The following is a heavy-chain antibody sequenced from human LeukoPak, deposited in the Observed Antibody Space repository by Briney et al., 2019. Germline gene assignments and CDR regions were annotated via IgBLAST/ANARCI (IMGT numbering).Heavy chain of an antibody. V-gene: IGHV5-10-1*01. D-gene: IGHD3-3*01. CDR3: AAMGSAYYGDFDY. CDR2: INPSDSYT. J-gene: IGHJ4*02. Sequence: GESLQISCQGSGYSFTGYWISWVRQLPGKGLEWMGKINPSDSYTNFSPSFQGHVTISADKSINTAYLQWSSLKASDTAMYYCAAMGSAYYGDFDYWGQGTLVTVSS. CDR1: GYSFTGYW.